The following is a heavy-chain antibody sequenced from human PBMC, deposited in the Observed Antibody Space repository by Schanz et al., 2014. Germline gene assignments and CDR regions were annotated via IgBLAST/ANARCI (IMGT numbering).Heavy chain of an antibody. CDR1: GYIFTDYH. J-gene: IGHJ5*02. CDR3: AREGTVIRGLSGWFDP. Sequence: QVQLVQSGAEMKKPGASVKVSCKASGYIFTDYHIHWVRQAPGQGLEYMGRINPNSGGTNFAQKFQGRVTMTRDTSISTVYMELSRLRSDDTAVYYCAREGTVIRGLSGWFDPWGQGTLVTVSS. D-gene: IGHD3-10*01. V-gene: IGHV1-2*06. CDR2: INPNSGGT.